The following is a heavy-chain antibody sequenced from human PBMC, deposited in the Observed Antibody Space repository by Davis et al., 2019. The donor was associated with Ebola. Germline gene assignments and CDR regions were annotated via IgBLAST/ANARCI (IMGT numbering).Heavy chain of an antibody. CDR2: INTRGDAR. Sequence: GESLKISCVTSGFTFTSYSFNWIRQTPGKGLEWIAHINTRGDARVYADSVRGRFTLSRDDAANSLSLQMDSLKHEDAAVYYCVRDYLFAFDSWGQGTPVTVSS. V-gene: IGHV3-48*02. CDR1: GFTFTSYS. D-gene: IGHD3-10*02. J-gene: IGHJ4*02. CDR3: VRDYLFAFDS.